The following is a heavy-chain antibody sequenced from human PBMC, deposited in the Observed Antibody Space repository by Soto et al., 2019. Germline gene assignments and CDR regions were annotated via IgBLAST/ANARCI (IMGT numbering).Heavy chain of an antibody. V-gene: IGHV3-23*01. CDR1: GFTLNDYA. D-gene: IGHD3-3*01. CDR2: ISGSLGSA. Sequence: PGGSLRLSCAVSGFTLNDYAMSWVRPAPGKGLDWVSTISGSLGSAYYAASVEGRFTISGDNSNNTLYLQMNSLRVEDTATYYCAKDSRLPGFGLLIHAFDIWGHGTMVTVSS. J-gene: IGHJ3*02. CDR3: AKDSRLPGFGLLIHAFDI.